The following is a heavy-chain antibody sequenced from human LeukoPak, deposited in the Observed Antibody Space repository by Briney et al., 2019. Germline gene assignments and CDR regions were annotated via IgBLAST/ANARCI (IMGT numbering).Heavy chain of an antibody. Sequence: GSLRLSCAASGFTFSSYAMHWVRQAPGKGLEWVTVIWSDGSNKYYADSVKGRFTISRDNSKNTLYLQMNSLRAEDTATYSCAKRTAAPGPYFDYWGQEILVTVSS. CDR1: GFTFSSYA. J-gene: IGHJ4*02. CDR2: IWSDGSNK. CDR3: AKRTAAPGPYFDY. V-gene: IGHV3-33*06. D-gene: IGHD6-13*01.